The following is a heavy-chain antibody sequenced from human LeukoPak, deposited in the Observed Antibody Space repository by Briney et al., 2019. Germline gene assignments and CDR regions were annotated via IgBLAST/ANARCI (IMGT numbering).Heavy chain of an antibody. J-gene: IGHJ4*02. CDR1: GGTFSSYA. CDR2: IIPIFGTA. CDR3: ATDIVATGAFDY. V-gene: IGHV1-69*13. Sequence: GASVKVSCKASGGTFSSYAISWVRQAPGQGLEWMGGIIPIFGTANYAQKFQGRVTITADESTSTAYMELSSLRSEDTAVYYCATDIVATGAFDYWGQGTLVTVSS. D-gene: IGHD5-12*01.